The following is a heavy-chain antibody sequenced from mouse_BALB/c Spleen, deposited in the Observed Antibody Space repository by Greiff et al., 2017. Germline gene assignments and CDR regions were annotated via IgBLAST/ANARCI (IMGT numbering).Heavy chain of an antibody. D-gene: IGHD1-2*01. CDR2: IWAGGST. V-gene: IGHV2-9*02. CDR3: AREGTAPFAY. J-gene: IGHJ3*01. Sequence: VQGVESGPGLVAPSQSLSITCTVSGFSLTSYGVHWVRQPPGKGLEWLGVIWAGGSTNYNSALMSRLSISKDNSKSQVFLKMNSLQTDDTAMYYCAREGTAPFAYWGQGTLVTVSA. CDR1: GFSLTSYG.